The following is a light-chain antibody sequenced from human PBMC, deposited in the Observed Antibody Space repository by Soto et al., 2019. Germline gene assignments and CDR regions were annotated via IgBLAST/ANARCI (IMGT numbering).Light chain of an antibody. CDR1: QNINNY. Sequence: DLQMTRSPSSLSGSXGDGNTITCQASQNINNYLNWYQQKPGRAPKLLIYDASNLEAGVPSRFRGSGSGTDFTFTISRLQPEDIATYYCQQYENLPTFGQGTRLEIK. J-gene: IGKJ5*01. V-gene: IGKV1-33*01. CDR2: DAS. CDR3: QQYENLPT.